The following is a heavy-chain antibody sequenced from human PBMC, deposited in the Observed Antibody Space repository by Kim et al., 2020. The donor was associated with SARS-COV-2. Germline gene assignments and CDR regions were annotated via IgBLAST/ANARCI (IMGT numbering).Heavy chain of an antibody. V-gene: IGHV4-39*01. Sequence: SETLSLTCTVSGGSISSSSYYWGWIRQPPGKGLEWIGSIYYSGSTYYNPSLKSRVTISVDTSKNQFSLKLSSVTAADTAVYYCARHVNDILTGYYTGGWFDPWGQGTLVTVSS. D-gene: IGHD3-9*01. CDR3: ARHVNDILTGYYTGGWFDP. CDR2: IYYSGST. J-gene: IGHJ5*02. CDR1: GGSISSSSYY.